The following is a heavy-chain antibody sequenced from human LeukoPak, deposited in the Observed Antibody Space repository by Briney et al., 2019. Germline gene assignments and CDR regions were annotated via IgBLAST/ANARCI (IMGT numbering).Heavy chain of an antibody. CDR3: ASGVAFNWFDP. D-gene: IGHD2-8*01. Sequence: GGSLRLSCAASGFIFSSYAMHWVRQAPGKGLEWVAILSYDGNNKYYADSVKGRFTISRDNSKNALYLQMNSLRAEDTAVYYCASGVAFNWFDPWGQGTLVTVSS. J-gene: IGHJ5*02. CDR1: GFIFSSYA. V-gene: IGHV3-30*04. CDR2: LSYDGNNK.